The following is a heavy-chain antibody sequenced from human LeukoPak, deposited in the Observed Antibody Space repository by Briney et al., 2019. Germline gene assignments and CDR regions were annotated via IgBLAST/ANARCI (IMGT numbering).Heavy chain of an antibody. Sequence: SETLSLTCTVSGGSISSYYWSWIRQPPGKGLEWIGYIYYSGSTNYNPSLKSRVTISVDTSKNQFSLKLSSVTAADTAVYYCARDLGGFGENSYYYYYMDVWGKGTTVTVSS. V-gene: IGHV4-59*01. CDR2: IYYSGST. J-gene: IGHJ6*03. CDR1: GGSISSYY. CDR3: ARDLGGFGENSYYYYYMDV. D-gene: IGHD3-10*01.